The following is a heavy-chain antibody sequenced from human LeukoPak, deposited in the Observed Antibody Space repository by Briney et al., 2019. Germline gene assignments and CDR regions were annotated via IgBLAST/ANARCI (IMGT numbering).Heavy chain of an antibody. CDR3: AKAAAAGTYFDY. J-gene: IGHJ4*02. Sequence: GGSLRLSCAASGFTFDGYSMHWVRQGPGKGLEWVSFISWDGESTYYADSVKGRFTISRDNSKNTLYLQMNSLRAEDTAVYYCAKAAAAGTYFDYWGQGTLVTVSS. V-gene: IGHV3-23*01. CDR1: GFTFDGYS. D-gene: IGHD6-13*01. CDR2: ISWDGEST.